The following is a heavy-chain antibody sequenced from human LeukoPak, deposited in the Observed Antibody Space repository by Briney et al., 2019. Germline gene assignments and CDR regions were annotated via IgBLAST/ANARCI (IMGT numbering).Heavy chain of an antibody. CDR2: INSDGSST. D-gene: IGHD3-10*01. CDR3: ARDGVDYGSGSSFDY. Sequence: PGGSLRLSCAASGFTFSSYWMHWVRQAPGKGLVWVSRINSDGSSTSYADSVRGRFTISRDNAKNTLYLQMNSLRAEDTAVYYCARDGVDYGSGSSFDYWGQGTLVTVSS. J-gene: IGHJ4*02. V-gene: IGHV3-74*01. CDR1: GFTFSSYW.